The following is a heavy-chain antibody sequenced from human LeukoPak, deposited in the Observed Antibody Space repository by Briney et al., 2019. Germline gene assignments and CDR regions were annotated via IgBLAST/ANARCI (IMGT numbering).Heavy chain of an antibody. CDR2: IIPIFGTA. D-gene: IGHD5-12*01. CDR1: GGTFSNYA. J-gene: IGHJ4*02. Sequence: SVKVSCKASGGTFSNYAISWVRQAPGQGLEWMGGIIPIFGTANYAQKLQGRVTMTTDTSTSTAYMELRSLRSDDTAVYYCARTNGGYTPRHFDYWGQGTLVTVSS. V-gene: IGHV1-69*05. CDR3: ARTNGGYTPRHFDY.